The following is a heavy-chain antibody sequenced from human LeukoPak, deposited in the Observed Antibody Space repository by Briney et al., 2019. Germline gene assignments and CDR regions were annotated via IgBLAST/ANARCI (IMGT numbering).Heavy chain of an antibody. Sequence: GGSLRLSCAASGFTFSDYYMSWIRQAPGKGLEWVSYISSSGSTIYYADSVKGRFTISRDNAKNSLYLQMNSLRAEDTAVYYCASATYYYGSGSLWYYYGMDVWGQGTTVTVSS. CDR2: ISSSGSTI. CDR1: GFTFSDYY. J-gene: IGHJ6*02. V-gene: IGHV3-11*01. CDR3: ASATYYYGSGSLWYYYGMDV. D-gene: IGHD3-10*01.